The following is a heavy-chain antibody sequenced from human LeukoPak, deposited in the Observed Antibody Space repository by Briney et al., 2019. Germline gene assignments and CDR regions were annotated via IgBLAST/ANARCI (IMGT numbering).Heavy chain of an antibody. J-gene: IGHJ4*02. CDR3: TKESLPYCSTSSCSIDS. CDR2: IRHDGSDK. CDR1: GFTFNSYG. Sequence: GGSLRLSCAASGFTFNSYGMHWVRQAPGKGLEWVAFIRHDGSDKYYADSVKGRFTISRDDSKNTLDLQMNSLRHQDTAVYYCTKESLPYCSTSSCSIDSWGQGTLVTVSS. D-gene: IGHD2-2*01. V-gene: IGHV3-30*02.